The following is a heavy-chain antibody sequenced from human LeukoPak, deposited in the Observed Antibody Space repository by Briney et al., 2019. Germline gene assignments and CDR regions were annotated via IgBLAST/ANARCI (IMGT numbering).Heavy chain of an antibody. V-gene: IGHV1-2*02. D-gene: IGHD6-19*01. Sequence: ASVKASCKASGYTFTGYYMHWVRQAPGQGLEWIGWINPNSGGTNYAQKFQGRVTMTRDTSISTAYMELSRLRSDDTAVYYCARLYSSGWPLECMDVWGQGTTVTVPS. CDR1: GYTFTGYY. CDR2: INPNSGGT. J-gene: IGHJ6*02. CDR3: ARLYSSGWPLECMDV.